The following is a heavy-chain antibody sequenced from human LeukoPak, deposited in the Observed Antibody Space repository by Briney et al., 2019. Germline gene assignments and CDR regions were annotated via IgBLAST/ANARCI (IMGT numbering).Heavy chain of an antibody. CDR2: IKQDGSEK. J-gene: IGHJ4*02. D-gene: IGHD7-27*01. CDR1: GFTFSSYG. CDR3: ARGSGDTDY. Sequence: GGSLRLSCAASGFTFSSYGMHWVRQAPEKGLEWVANIKQDGSEKYYVDSAKGRFTISRDNAKNSLYLQMNSLRAEDTAVYYCARGSGDTDYWGQGTLVTVSS. V-gene: IGHV3-7*01.